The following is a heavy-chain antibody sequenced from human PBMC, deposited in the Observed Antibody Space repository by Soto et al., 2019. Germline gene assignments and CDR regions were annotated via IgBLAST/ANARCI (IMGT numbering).Heavy chain of an antibody. J-gene: IGHJ4*02. D-gene: IGHD3-3*01. CDR2: ISGDGNNA. Sequence: EVQLVESGGGIVQPGGSLRLSCAASGFTFSSFWMHWVRQAPGKGLVWVSRISGDGNNAVYADSVKGRFTVSRDNAKNTLDLQMNSLTTADTALYYCVRNRGTFLRAGVDFWGPGIMVTVSS. CDR3: VRNRGTFLRAGVDF. CDR1: GFTFSSFW. V-gene: IGHV3-74*01.